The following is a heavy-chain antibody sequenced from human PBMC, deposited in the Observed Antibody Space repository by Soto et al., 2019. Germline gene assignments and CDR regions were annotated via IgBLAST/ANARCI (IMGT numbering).Heavy chain of an antibody. CDR3: VRTSLVVPAATREDY. Sequence: EVRLVESGGGLVQPGGSLRLSCAASGFTFSSYWMHWVRPAPGKGLVWVSRINSDGSSTSYADSVKGRFTISRDNAKNTLYLQMNSLRAEDTAVYYCVRTSLVVPAATREDYWGQGTLVTVSS. CDR1: GFTFSSYW. D-gene: IGHD2-15*01. J-gene: IGHJ4*02. CDR2: INSDGSST. V-gene: IGHV3-74*01.